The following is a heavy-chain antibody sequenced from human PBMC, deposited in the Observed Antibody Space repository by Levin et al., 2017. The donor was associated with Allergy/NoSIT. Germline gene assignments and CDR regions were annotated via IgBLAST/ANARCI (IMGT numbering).Heavy chain of an antibody. CDR1: GGSISSYY. CDR2: IYYSGST. J-gene: IGHJ4*02. Sequence: SETLSLTCTVSGGSISSYYWSWIRQPPGKGLEWIGYIYYSGSTNYNPSLKSRVTISVDTSKNQFSLKLSSVTAADTAVYYCAREGYKIFDYWGQGTLVTVSS. CDR3: AREGYKIFDY. V-gene: IGHV4-59*01. D-gene: IGHD5-18*01.